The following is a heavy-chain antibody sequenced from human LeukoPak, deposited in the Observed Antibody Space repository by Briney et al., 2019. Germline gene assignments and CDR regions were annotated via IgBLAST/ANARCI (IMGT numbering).Heavy chain of an antibody. CDR1: GGSISSYY. CDR3: ARDRFGDSNYYYMDV. J-gene: IGHJ6*03. D-gene: IGHD3-16*01. Sequence: PSETLSLTCTVSGGSISSYYWSWIRQPPGKGLEWIGRIYTSGGTNYNPSLKSRVTMSVDTSKNQFSLKLSSVTAADTAVYYCARDRFGDSNYYYMDVWGKGTTVTVSS. V-gene: IGHV4-4*07. CDR2: IYTSGGT.